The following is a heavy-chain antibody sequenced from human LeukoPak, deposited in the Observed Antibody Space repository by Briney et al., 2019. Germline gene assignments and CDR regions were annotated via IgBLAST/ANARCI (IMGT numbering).Heavy chain of an antibody. CDR3: ARPRAAGYPTDAFDI. V-gene: IGHV1-18*01. CDR2: ISTYNGNP. D-gene: IGHD6-13*01. Sequence: GASLKVSCKASGYTFTNYGVSWVRQAPGQGLEWMGWISTYNGNPNYAQNLQARVTMTTDTSTSTAYMELRSLRSDDTAVYYCARPRAAGYPTDAFDIWGQGTMVTVSS. J-gene: IGHJ3*02. CDR1: GYTFTNYG.